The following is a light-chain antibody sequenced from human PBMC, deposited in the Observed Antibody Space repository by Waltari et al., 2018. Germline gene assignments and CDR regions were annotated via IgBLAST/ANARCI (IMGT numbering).Light chain of an antibody. Sequence: EIVVTQSPATPSVSPGERATLSCRASQSVSSNLAWYQQKPGQAPRLLIYGASTRDTGVPARFSGSGSGTEFTLTINSMQSEDFAVYYCQQYNDWPPMYTFGQGTKLEVK. CDR1: QSVSSN. CDR3: QQYNDWPPMYT. V-gene: IGKV3-15*01. J-gene: IGKJ2*01. CDR2: GAS.